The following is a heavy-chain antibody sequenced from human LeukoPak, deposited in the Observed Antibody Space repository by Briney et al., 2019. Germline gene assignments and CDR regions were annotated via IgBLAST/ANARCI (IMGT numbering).Heavy chain of an antibody. V-gene: IGHV3-30*03. CDR1: GFTFSSYG. D-gene: IGHD3-22*01. CDR2: ISYDGTNK. CDR3: ATGSGYYYFEY. J-gene: IGHJ4*02. Sequence: GGSLRLSRAASGFTFSSYGMHWVRQAPGKGLEWVAMISYDGTNKYYVDSVKGRFTISRDNSKNTLYLQMNSLRAEDTAVFYCATGSGYYYFEYWGQGTLVTVSS.